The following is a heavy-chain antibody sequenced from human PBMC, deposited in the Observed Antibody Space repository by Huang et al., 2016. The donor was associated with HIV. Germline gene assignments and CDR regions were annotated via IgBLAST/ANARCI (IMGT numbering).Heavy chain of an antibody. Sequence: QLQLQESGPGLVKPSETLSLTCTVSGGSISSSSYYWGWIRHSPGKGLGWIGSIYYMRNGYDNPSVKSRVTMSVDRASNQFSLKMHSVTAADTAVYYCASRTTVTTTSNYHYFYMDVWGKGTTVIVSS. CDR1: GGSISSSSYY. J-gene: IGHJ6*03. D-gene: IGHD4-17*01. V-gene: IGHV4-39*01. CDR3: ASRTTVTTTSNYHYFYMDV. CDR2: IYYMRNG.